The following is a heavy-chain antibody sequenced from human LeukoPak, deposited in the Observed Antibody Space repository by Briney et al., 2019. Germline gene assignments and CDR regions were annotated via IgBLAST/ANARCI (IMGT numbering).Heavy chain of an antibody. Sequence: GGSLRLSCAASGFTFSSYAMHWVRQAPGKGLEWVAVISYDGSNKYYADSVKGRFTISRDNSKNTLYLQMTSLRAEDTAVYYCARDGGRAAAGTLPRYWGQGTLVTVSS. V-gene: IGHV3-30-3*01. D-gene: IGHD6-13*01. CDR1: GFTFSSYA. J-gene: IGHJ4*02. CDR3: ARDGGRAAAGTLPRY. CDR2: ISYDGSNK.